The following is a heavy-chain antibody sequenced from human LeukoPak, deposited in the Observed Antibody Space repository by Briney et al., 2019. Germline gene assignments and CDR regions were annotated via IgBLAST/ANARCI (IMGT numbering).Heavy chain of an antibody. CDR3: ATCLACIAARPSYYYYYGMDV. CDR2: IYPRDGST. D-gene: IGHD6-6*01. CDR1: GYTFTSNY. Sequence: ASVKVSCKASGYTFTSNYIHWVRQAPGQGLEWMGMIYPRDGSTSYAQKFQGRVTMTEDTSTDTAYMELSSLRSEDTAVYYCATCLACIAARPSYYYYYGMDVWGQGTTVTVSS. V-gene: IGHV1-46*01. J-gene: IGHJ6*02.